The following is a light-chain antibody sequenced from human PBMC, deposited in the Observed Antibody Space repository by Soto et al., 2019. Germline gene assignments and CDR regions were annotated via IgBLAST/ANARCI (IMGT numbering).Light chain of an antibody. J-gene: IGKJ2*01. Sequence: EIVLTQSPGTLSLSPGERTTLSCRASQSVSSNFLAWYQQKPGQAPRLLIYGASSSATGITDRFSGSGSGTDFTLTISRLEPEDVAVYYCQQYGSSPPIYTFGQGTKLEMK. CDR2: GAS. V-gene: IGKV3-20*01. CDR3: QQYGSSPPIYT. CDR1: QSVSSNF.